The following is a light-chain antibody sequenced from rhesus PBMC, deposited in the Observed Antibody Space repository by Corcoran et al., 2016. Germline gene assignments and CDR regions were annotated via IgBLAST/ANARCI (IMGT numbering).Light chain of an antibody. V-gene: IGKV3-42*03. CDR2: DIS. Sequence: EIVLTQSPATLSLSPGEGATLSCRASQSVNSNLAWYQQKPEQAPRLVLYDISSRATGIPDRFSGSGSGTDFTLTIRSLEPEDFAVYYCQQYITWPLTFGGGTKVEIK. CDR3: QQYITWPLT. CDR1: QSVNSN. J-gene: IGKJ4*01.